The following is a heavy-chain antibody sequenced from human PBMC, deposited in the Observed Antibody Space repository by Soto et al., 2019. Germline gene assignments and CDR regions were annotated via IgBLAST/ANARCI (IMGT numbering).Heavy chain of an antibody. V-gene: IGHV3-30*18. Sequence: GGSLRLSCAASGFTFSSYGMHWVRQAPGKGLEWVAVISYDGSNKYYADSVKGRFTISRDNSKKRLYLQMNSLRAEDKAVYYCAKIRERELLSGAPLGFYYYYGMDVWGQGTTVTVSS. D-gene: IGHD1-26*01. CDR1: GFTFSSYG. J-gene: IGHJ6*02. CDR3: AKIRERELLSGAPLGFYYYYGMDV. CDR2: ISYDGSNK.